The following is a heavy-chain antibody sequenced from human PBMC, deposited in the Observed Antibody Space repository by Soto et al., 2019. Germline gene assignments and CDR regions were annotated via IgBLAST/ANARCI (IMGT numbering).Heavy chain of an antibody. Sequence: GGSLRLSCAASGFTFSDYYMSWIRQAPGKGLEWVSYISSSGSTIYYADSVKGRFTISRDNAKNSLYLQMNSLRAEDTVVYYCAGLYEYSGYDLNYDYWGQGTLVTVSS. J-gene: IGHJ4*02. V-gene: IGHV3-11*01. D-gene: IGHD5-12*01. CDR3: AGLYEYSGYDLNYDY. CDR1: GFTFSDYY. CDR2: ISSSGSTI.